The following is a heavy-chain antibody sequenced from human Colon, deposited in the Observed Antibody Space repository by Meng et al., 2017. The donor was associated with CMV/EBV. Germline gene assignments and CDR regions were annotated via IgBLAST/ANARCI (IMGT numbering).Heavy chain of an antibody. V-gene: IGHV1-18*01. Sequence: ASVKVSCKASGYIFSNYGLSWVRQAPGQGLEWMGWSSTYTSATNYSPKFQGRVTMTTDSSTNTAYMELRNLKSDDTAVYFCARDLGLIVVVVPFVYWGQGTLVTVSS. CDR1: GYIFSNYG. J-gene: IGHJ4*02. D-gene: IGHD2-15*01. CDR3: ARDLGLIVVVVPFVY. CDR2: SSTYTSAT.